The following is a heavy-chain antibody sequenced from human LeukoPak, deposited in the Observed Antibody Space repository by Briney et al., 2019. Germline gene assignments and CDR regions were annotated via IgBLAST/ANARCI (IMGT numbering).Heavy chain of an antibody. CDR3: AYIPWDYYYDSSGYYNHDY. CDR1: GFTFSSYA. CDR2: ISGSGGST. V-gene: IGHV3-23*01. D-gene: IGHD3-22*01. J-gene: IGHJ4*02. Sequence: QSGGSLRLSCAASGFTFSSYAINWVRQAPGKGLEWVSVISGSGGSTYYADSVKGRFTISRDNSKNTLYLQMNSLRAEDTAVYYCAYIPWDYYYDSSGYYNHDYWGQGTLVTVSS.